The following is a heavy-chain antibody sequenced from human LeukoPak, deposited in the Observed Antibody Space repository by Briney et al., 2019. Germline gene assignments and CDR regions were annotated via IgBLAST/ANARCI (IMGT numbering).Heavy chain of an antibody. D-gene: IGHD3-10*01. Sequence: GGSLRLSCAASEFSVGSNYMTWVRQAPGKGLEWVSLIYSGGSTYYADSVKGRFTISRDNSKNTLYLQMNSLRAEDTAVYYCARGYGSGRYYFDYWGRGTLVTVSS. CDR3: ARGYGSGRYYFDY. CDR1: EFSVGSNY. J-gene: IGHJ4*02. V-gene: IGHV3-66*01. CDR2: IYSGGST.